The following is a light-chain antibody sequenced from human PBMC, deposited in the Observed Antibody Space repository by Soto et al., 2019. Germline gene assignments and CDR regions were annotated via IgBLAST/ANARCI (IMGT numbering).Light chain of an antibody. CDR1: SSDVGGYNY. CDR2: XVT. CDR3: SAYTVSRIYV. J-gene: IGLJ1*01. V-gene: IGLV2-14*01. Sequence: QSVLTQPASVSGSSGQSITISCTGSSSDVGGYNYVSWYQQHPGKAPKLLIYXVTXRPSGVSNRFSGSKSGNTASLTISGLQGEDEADYYCSAYTVSRIYVFGTGTKVTV.